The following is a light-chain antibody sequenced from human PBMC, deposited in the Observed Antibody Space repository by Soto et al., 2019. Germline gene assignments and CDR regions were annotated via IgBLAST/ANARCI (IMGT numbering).Light chain of an antibody. CDR3: QQYCSSQLT. CDR1: QSVSSSY. CDR2: GAS. Sequence: EIVVTQSPGTLSLSPGEIATLSCRASQSVSSSYLAWYQQKPGQAPRLLIYGASSRATCIPDRFSGSGSGTEYTLTISRLEPQDFAVYYCQQYCSSQLTFGGGTKVEIK. V-gene: IGKV3-20*01. J-gene: IGKJ4*01.